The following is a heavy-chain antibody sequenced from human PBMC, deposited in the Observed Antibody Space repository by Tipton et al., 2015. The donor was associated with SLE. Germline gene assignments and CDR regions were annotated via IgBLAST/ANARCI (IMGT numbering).Heavy chain of an antibody. CDR3: ARGYCSSTSCPYYYYGMDV. Sequence: QLVQSGAEVKKPGASVKVSCKASGYTFTCFGISWVRQAPGQGLEWMGWISAYNGKTNYAQRLQDRVTMTTDTSTSTAYMELRSLRSDDTAVYYCARGYCSSTSCPYYYYGMDVWGQGTTVTVSS. CDR2: ISAYNGKT. J-gene: IGHJ6*02. D-gene: IGHD2-2*01. V-gene: IGHV1-18*01. CDR1: GYTFTCFG.